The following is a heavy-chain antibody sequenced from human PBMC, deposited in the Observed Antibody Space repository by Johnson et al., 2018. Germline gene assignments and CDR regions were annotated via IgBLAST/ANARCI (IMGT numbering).Heavy chain of an antibody. CDR2: ISGSGDST. D-gene: IGHD3-3*01. CDR3: AKRITVFGGYMDV. V-gene: IGHV3-23*04. Sequence: VQLVQAGGGLVKPGGSLRLSCAASGFTFSSYAMSWVRQAPGKGLEWVSTISGSGDSTYYADSVKGRFANSRDNSKNTLFLQINSLRAEDTALYYCAKRITVFGGYMDVWGKGTTVTVSS. CDR1: GFTFSSYA. J-gene: IGHJ6*03.